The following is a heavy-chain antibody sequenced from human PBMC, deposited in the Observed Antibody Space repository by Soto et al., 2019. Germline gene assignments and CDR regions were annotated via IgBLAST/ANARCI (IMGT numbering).Heavy chain of an antibody. J-gene: IGHJ5*02. D-gene: IGHD1-7*01. CDR3: ARGARYNWNYVERWFDP. CDR2: INPNSGGT. CDR1: GYTFTGYY. V-gene: IGHV1-2*04. Sequence: GASVKVSCKASGYTFTGYYMHWVRQAPGQGLEWMGWINPNSGGTNYAQKFQGWVTMTRDTSISTAYMELSRLRSDDTAVYYCARGARYNWNYVERWFDPWGQGTLVTVSS.